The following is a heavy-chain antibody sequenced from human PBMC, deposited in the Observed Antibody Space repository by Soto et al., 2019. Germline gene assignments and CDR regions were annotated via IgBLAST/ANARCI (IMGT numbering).Heavy chain of an antibody. Sequence: XSVKVSCKASGYTFTSYGISWVRQAPGQGLEWVGWISAYNGNTNYAQKLQGRVTMTTDTSTSTAYMELRSLRSDDTAVYYCARGIVVVVAATPPPHYYYYGMDVWGQGTTVTVS. J-gene: IGHJ6*02. D-gene: IGHD2-15*01. CDR2: ISAYNGNT. CDR3: ARGIVVVVAATPPPHYYYYGMDV. CDR1: GYTFTSYG. V-gene: IGHV1-18*01.